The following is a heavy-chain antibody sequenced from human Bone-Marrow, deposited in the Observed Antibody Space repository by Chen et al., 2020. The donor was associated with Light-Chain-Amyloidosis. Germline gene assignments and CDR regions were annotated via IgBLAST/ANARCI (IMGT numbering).Heavy chain of an antibody. CDR3: ARGAVGSTHFDH. Sequence: EIQLVASGGGLVKPGGSLRLSCTVSEFTSSTFSMNWVRQAPGRGLEWVSSSSSRGTYIYYADSVKGRFTTSRDNARNSLYLQMNSLRAEDTAIYYCARGAVGSTHFDHWGQGTQVTVSS. J-gene: IGHJ4*02. D-gene: IGHD1-26*01. V-gene: IGHV3-21*02. CDR1: EFTSSTFS. CDR2: SSSRGTYI.